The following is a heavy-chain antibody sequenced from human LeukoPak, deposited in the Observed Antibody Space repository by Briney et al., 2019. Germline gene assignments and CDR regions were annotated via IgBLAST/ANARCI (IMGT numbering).Heavy chain of an antibody. Sequence: ASVKVSCKASGYTFTGYYMHWVRQAPGQGLEWMGWINPNSGGTNYAQKFQGRVTMTRDTSISTAYMELSRLRSDDTAVYYCARATTPTPYSSQAYYFDYWGQGTLVTVSS. CDR1: GYTFTGYY. CDR2: INPNSGGT. J-gene: IGHJ4*02. D-gene: IGHD6-13*01. CDR3: ARATTPTPYSSQAYYFDY. V-gene: IGHV1-2*02.